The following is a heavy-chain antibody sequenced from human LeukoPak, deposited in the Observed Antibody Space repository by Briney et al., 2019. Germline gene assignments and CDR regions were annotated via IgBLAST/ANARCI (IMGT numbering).Heavy chain of an antibody. Sequence: GGSLRLSCAASGFTFSSYSMNWVRQAPGKGLEWVSSISSSSSYIYYADSVKGRFAISRDNAKNSLYLQMNSLRAEDTAVYYCARDGVATFDYWGQGTLVTVSS. CDR3: ARDGVATFDY. V-gene: IGHV3-21*01. J-gene: IGHJ4*02. CDR2: ISSSSSYI. CDR1: GFTFSSYS. D-gene: IGHD5-12*01.